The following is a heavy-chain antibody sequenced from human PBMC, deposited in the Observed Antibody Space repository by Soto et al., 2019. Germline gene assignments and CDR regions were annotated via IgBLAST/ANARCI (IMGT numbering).Heavy chain of an antibody. CDR3: TTGSVEGV. CDR1: DFTITNAW. J-gene: IGHJ6*02. Sequence: EVQLVASGGGLVKPGGSLRLSCAASDFTITNAWMNWVRQAPGKGLEWVGRIKTKAEGGATDYAAPLKGRFTISRDASRNTRFLQMNSLKTEDTAVYYCTTGSVEGVWGQGATVTFSS. CDR2: IKTKAEGGAT. V-gene: IGHV3-15*07. D-gene: IGHD2-15*01.